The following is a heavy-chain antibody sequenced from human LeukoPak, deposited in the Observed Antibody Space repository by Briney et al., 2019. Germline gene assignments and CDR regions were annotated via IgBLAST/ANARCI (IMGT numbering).Heavy chain of an antibody. CDR2: ISSSSSYI. J-gene: IGHJ6*03. D-gene: IGHD3-22*01. Sequence: PGGSLRLSCTVSGFTVSSNSMSWVRQAPGKGLEWVSSISSSSSYIYYADSVKGRFTISRDNAKNSLYLQMNSLRAEDTAVYYCELGGYYDSSGYHGYYMDVWGKGTTVTISS. CDR1: GFTVSSNS. CDR3: ELGGYYDSSGYHGYYMDV. V-gene: IGHV3-21*01.